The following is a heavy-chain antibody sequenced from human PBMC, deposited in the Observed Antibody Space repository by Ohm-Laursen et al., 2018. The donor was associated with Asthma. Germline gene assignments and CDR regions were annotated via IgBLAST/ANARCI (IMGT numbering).Heavy chain of an antibody. V-gene: IGHV3-7*01. D-gene: IGHD2-2*01. J-gene: IGHJ4*02. CDR3: ATLSWYASQY. CDR1: GFTFSGSW. CDR2: IKPDGSQT. Sequence: SLRLSCAASGFTFSGSWMIWVRQAPGKGLQWLAFIKPDGSQTYYADSMEGRFSISRDNSKNSLYLQMSSLRGEDTDIYYCATLSWYASQYWGQGTLVTVSS.